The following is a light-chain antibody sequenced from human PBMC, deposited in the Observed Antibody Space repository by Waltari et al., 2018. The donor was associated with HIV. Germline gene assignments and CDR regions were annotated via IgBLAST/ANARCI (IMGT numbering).Light chain of an antibody. V-gene: IGLV1-44*01. J-gene: IGLJ1*01. CDR3: AAWEDSLNAYV. CDR1: SSNIGSNT. CDR2: SLD. Sequence: QSVLTQTPSASGTPGQRVIVSCSGSSSNIGSNTVNWYQQLPGAAPRLLIHSLDQRPSGVPDRFSGSKSGASASLAISGLQSEDEADYYCAAWEDSLNAYVCGGWTKVTVL.